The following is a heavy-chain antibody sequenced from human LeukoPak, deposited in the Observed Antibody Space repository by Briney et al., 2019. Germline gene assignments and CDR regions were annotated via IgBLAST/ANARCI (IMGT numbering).Heavy chain of an antibody. CDR3: AATRGRYDSSGYLTDAFDI. V-gene: IGHV1-69*05. CDR2: IIPIFGTA. D-gene: IGHD3-22*01. Sequence: ASVKVSCTASGGTFSSYAISWVRQAPGQGLEWMGGIIPIFGTANYAQKFQGRVTITTDESTSTAYMELSGLRSEDTAVYYCAATRGRYDSSGYLTDAFDIWGQGTMVTVSS. J-gene: IGHJ3*02. CDR1: GGTFSSYA.